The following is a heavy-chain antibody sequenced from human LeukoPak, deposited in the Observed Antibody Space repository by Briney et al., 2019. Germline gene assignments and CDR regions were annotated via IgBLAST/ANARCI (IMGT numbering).Heavy chain of an antibody. V-gene: IGHV3-23*01. Sequence: PGGSLRLSCAASGFTFSSYAMSWVRQAPGKGLEWVSAISGSGGSIYYADSVKGRFTISRDNSKNTLYLQMNSLRAEDTAVYYCAKEVEYSSSSDDERVEYYVDYWGQGTLVTVSS. J-gene: IGHJ4*02. CDR2: ISGSGGSI. CDR3: AKEVEYSSSSDDERVEYYVDY. CDR1: GFTFSSYA. D-gene: IGHD6-6*01.